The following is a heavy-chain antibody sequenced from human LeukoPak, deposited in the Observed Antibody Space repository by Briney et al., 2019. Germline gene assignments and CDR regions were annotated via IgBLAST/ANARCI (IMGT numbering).Heavy chain of an antibody. CDR3: ARDHWLFSSKTWYYYGMDV. J-gene: IGHJ6*02. Sequence: PSETLSLTCVVSGGSISPYYWSWVRQSPGKGLEWIGYIDPSGSASYNPSLKSRVTIFVDTSKNLFPLILTSVSASDTAIYYCARDHWLFSSKTWYYYGMDVWGQGTTVTVSS. CDR1: GGSISPYY. D-gene: IGHD3-9*01. V-gene: IGHV4-59*01. CDR2: IDPSGSA.